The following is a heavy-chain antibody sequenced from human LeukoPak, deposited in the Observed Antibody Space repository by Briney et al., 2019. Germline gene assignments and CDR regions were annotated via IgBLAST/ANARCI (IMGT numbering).Heavy chain of an antibody. CDR2: ISTYTGIT. CDR1: GYSFISYG. CDR3: ARDSDYGGTGYGDWLDP. D-gene: IGHD4-23*01. Sequence: AAVKVSCKASGYSFISYGVSWVRPAPAQGLEWMGWISTYTGITHYAEKFQGRVTMTADTSTTTAYMELKSLTYDDTAIYYCARDSDYGGTGYGDWLDPWGQGALVIVSS. J-gene: IGHJ5*02. V-gene: IGHV1-18*01.